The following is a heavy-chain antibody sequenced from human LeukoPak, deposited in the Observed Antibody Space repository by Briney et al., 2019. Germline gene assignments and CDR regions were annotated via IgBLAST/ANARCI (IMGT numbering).Heavy chain of an antibody. Sequence: GGSLRLSCAASGFTFSSYSMNWVRQAPGKGLEWVSSISSSSSYIYYADSVKGRFTISRDNAKNSLYLQMNSLRAEDTAVYYCARGRGSPTTAIYWGQGTLVTVSS. J-gene: IGHJ4*02. D-gene: IGHD4-17*01. V-gene: IGHV3-21*01. CDR2: ISSSSSYI. CDR1: GFTFSSYS. CDR3: ARGRGSPTTAIY.